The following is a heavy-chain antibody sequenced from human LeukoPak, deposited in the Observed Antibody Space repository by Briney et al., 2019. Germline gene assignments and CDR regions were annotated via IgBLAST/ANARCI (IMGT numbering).Heavy chain of an antibody. D-gene: IGHD6-13*01. J-gene: IGHJ5*02. CDR1: GFTFSSYS. CDR3: ARDFSSSWYGSNNWFDP. CDR2: ISSSSSYI. Sequence: PGGSLRLSCAASGFTFSSYSMNWVRQAPGKGLEWVSSISSSSSYIYYADSVKGRFTISRDNAKNTLYLQMNSLRAEDTAVYYCARDFSSSWYGSNNWFDPWGQGTLVTVSS. V-gene: IGHV3-21*01.